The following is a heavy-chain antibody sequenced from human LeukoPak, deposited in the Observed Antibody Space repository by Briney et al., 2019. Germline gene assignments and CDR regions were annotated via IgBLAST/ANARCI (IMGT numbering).Heavy chain of an antibody. V-gene: IGHV3-30*18. J-gene: IGHJ4*02. CDR1: GFTFSSYG. Sequence: GRSLRLSCAASGFTFSSYGMHWVRQAPGKGLEWVAVISYDGSNKYYADSVKGRFTISRDNSKNTLYLKMNSLRAEDTAVYYCAKPTVTTGGDYWGQGTLVTVSS. CDR3: AKPTVTTGGDY. D-gene: IGHD4-17*01. CDR2: ISYDGSNK.